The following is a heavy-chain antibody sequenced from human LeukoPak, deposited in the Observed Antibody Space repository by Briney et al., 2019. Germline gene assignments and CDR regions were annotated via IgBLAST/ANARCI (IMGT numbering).Heavy chain of an antibody. CDR3: ARGYYYGMDV. CDR2: IYYSGST. J-gene: IGHJ6*02. Sequence: PSETLSHTCTVSGGSISSYYWSWIRQPPGKGLEWIGYIYYSGSTNYNPSLKSRVTISVDTSKNQFSLKLSSVTAADTAVYYCARGYYYGMDVWGQGTTVTVSS. CDR1: GGSISSYY. V-gene: IGHV4-59*01.